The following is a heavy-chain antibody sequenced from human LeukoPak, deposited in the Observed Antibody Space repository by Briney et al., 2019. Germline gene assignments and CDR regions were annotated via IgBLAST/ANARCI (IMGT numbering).Heavy chain of an antibody. D-gene: IGHD6-13*01. CDR2: IYYSGST. J-gene: IGHJ5*02. V-gene: IGHV4-59*01. Sequence: SVTLSLTCTVSGGSISSYYWSWIRQPPGKGLEWIGYIYYSGSTNYNPSLKSRVTISVDTSKNQFSLKLSSVTAADTAVYYCARYSSSWSENWFDPWGQGTLVTVSS. CDR3: ARYSSSWSENWFDP. CDR1: GGSISSYY.